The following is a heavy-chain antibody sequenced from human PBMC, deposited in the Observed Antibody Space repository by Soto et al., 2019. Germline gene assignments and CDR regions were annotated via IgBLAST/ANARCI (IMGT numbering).Heavy chain of an antibody. Sequence: ESGPTVVKPAETLTLTCTFSGFSLTTSGVGVGWIRQSPGKAPEWLVLIYWDDDKRYSASLKSRLTITKDTSKNQVVLTMASVDPADTATYYCAHRILRTVFGLVTTTAIYFDFWGQGTPVVVSS. CDR2: IYWDDDK. CDR3: AHRILRTVFGLVTTTAIYFDF. V-gene: IGHV2-5*02. J-gene: IGHJ4*02. CDR1: GFSLTTSGVG. D-gene: IGHD3-3*01.